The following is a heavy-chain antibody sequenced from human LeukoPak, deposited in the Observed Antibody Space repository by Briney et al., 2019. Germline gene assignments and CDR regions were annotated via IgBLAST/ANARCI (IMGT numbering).Heavy chain of an antibody. CDR1: GFTFSSYG. V-gene: IGHV3-30*18. Sequence: GGSLRLSCAASGFTFSSYGMHWVRQAPGKGLEWVAVISYDGSNKYYADSVKGRFTISRDNSKNTLYLQMNSLRAEDTAVCYCAKDHGGIAIWGQGPMVTVSS. CDR2: ISYDGSNK. CDR3: AKDHGGIAI. D-gene: IGHD6-13*01. J-gene: IGHJ3*02.